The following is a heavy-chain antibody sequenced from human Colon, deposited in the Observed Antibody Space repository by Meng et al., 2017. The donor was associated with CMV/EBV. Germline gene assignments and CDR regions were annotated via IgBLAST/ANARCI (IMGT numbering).Heavy chain of an antibody. V-gene: IGHV1-8*03. D-gene: IGHD2-2*03. CDR2: MNPNSGNT. J-gene: IGHJ4*02. CDR1: GYTFTGYY. Sequence: ASVKVSCKASGYTFTGYYMHWVRQATGQGLEWMGWMNPNSGNTGYAQKFQGRVTITRNTSISTAYMELSSLRSEDTAVYYCARGGSCSSTSCYRSFNYWGQGTLVTVSS. CDR3: ARGGSCSSTSCYRSFNY.